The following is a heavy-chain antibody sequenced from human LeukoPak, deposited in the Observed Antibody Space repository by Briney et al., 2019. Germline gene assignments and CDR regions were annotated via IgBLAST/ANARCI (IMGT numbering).Heavy chain of an antibody. J-gene: IGHJ3*02. Sequence: PSETLSLTCAVSADSFSSHYWTWIRQPPGKGLEWIGYISYIGSTNYNPSLKSRVTISIDTSKNQFSLKLSSVTAADTAVYYCARDLVTVTKGLDIWGQGTMVSVSS. CDR3: ARDLVTVTKGLDI. CDR1: ADSFSSHY. D-gene: IGHD4-17*01. CDR2: ISYIGST. V-gene: IGHV4-59*11.